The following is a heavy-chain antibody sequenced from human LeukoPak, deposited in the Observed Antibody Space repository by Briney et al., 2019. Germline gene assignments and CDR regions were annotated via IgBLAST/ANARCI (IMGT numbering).Heavy chain of an antibody. CDR2: ISAYNGNT. V-gene: IGHV1-18*01. D-gene: IGHD2-2*01. Sequence: ASVKVSCKASGYTLTSYGISWVRQAPGQGLEWMGWISAYNGNTNYAQKLQGRVTMTTDTSTSTVYMELSSLRSEDTAVYYCARDQTPRYCSSTSCLAYDAFDIWGQGTMVTVSS. CDR1: GYTLTSYG. J-gene: IGHJ3*02. CDR3: ARDQTPRYCSSTSCLAYDAFDI.